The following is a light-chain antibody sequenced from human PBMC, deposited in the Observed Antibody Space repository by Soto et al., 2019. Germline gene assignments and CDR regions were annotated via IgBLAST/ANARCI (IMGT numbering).Light chain of an antibody. V-gene: IGKV1-39*01. CDR1: QSISSY. CDR3: QQSYSTPFT. CDR2: AAS. J-gene: IGKJ3*01. Sequence: DIQMTQSPSTLSASVGDRVTITCRASQSISSYLDLYQQKPGKAPKLLIYAASSLQSGVPSRFSGSGSGTDFTLTISSLQPEDFATYYCQQSYSTPFTFGPGTKLDIK.